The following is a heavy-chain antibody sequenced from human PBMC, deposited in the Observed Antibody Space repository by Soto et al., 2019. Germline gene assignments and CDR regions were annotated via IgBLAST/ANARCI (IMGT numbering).Heavy chain of an antibody. V-gene: IGHV3-30*18. CDR1: GFTFSSYG. CDR3: AKAASSGVGDQEYFQH. D-gene: IGHD2-21*02. CDR2: ISYDGSNK. J-gene: IGHJ1*01. Sequence: QVQLVESGGGVVQPGRSLRLSCAASGFTFSSYGMHWVRQAPGKGLEWVAVISYDGSNKYYADSVKGRFTISRDNSKNTLYLQRNSPRAEDTAVYYCAKAASSGVGDQEYFQHWGQGTLVTVSS.